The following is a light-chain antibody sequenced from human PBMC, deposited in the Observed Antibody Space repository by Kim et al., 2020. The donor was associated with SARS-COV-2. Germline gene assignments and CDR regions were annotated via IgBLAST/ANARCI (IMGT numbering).Light chain of an antibody. CDR1: QGISNY. CDR2: SAT. J-gene: IGKJ1*01. Sequence: APVGDDATTTCRASQGISNYLAWYQQKPGKAPKLLIYSATTLQFGISSRFSGSGSGTDFTLTISDLQPEDVATYYCQKYNAAPWTFGHGTKVDIK. CDR3: QKYNAAPWT. V-gene: IGKV1-27*01.